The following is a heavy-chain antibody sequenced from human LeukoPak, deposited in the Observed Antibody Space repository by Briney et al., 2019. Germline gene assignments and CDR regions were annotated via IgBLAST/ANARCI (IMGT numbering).Heavy chain of an antibody. D-gene: IGHD4-17*01. V-gene: IGHV1-2*02. Sequence: ASVKVSCKASGYTFTGYYMHWVRQAPGQGLEWMGWINPNSGGTNYAQKFQGRVIMTRDTSISTAYMELSRLRSDDTAVYYCAVDKQRTLTFDYWGQGTLVTVSS. CDR2: INPNSGGT. CDR1: GYTFTGYY. CDR3: AVDKQRTLTFDY. J-gene: IGHJ4*02.